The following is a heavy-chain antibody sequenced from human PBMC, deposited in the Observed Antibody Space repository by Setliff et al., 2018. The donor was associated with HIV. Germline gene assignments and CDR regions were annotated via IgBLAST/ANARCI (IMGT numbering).Heavy chain of an antibody. V-gene: IGHV3-15*05. CDR1: GFTVSKAW. Sequence: GGSLRLSCAASGFTVSKAWMTWVRQAPGKGLEWVGRIKRKSDGGTTDYAAPVKGRFTISRDDSTNTVYLQMNSLRAEDTAVYYCTRPHQDWNDFHFDYWGQGSLVTVSS. D-gene: IGHD1-1*01. CDR3: TRPHQDWNDFHFDY. CDR2: IKRKSDGGTT. J-gene: IGHJ4*02.